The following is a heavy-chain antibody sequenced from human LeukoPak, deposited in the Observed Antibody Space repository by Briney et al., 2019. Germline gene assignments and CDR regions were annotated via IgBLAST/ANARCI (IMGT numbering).Heavy chain of an antibody. Sequence: GGSLRLSCAASGFTFSSFSMNWVRQAPGKGLEWVSTISTGGAATYYADSVKGRFTISRDNSENTLYLQMNSLRAEDTAVYYCAARGYSYGPDNWGQGTLVTVSS. CDR3: AARGYSYGPDN. D-gene: IGHD5-18*01. V-gene: IGHV3-23*01. CDR1: GFTFSSFS. CDR2: ISTGGAAT. J-gene: IGHJ4*02.